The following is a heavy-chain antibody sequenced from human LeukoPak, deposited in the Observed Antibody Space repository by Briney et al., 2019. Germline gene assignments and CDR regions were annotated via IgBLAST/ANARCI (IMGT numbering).Heavy chain of an antibody. D-gene: IGHD6-19*01. Sequence: GGSLRLSCAASGFTFSTYWMSWVRQAPGKGLEWVANIKQDGSAKYYVDSVKGRFTISRDNAKNLLYLQMNSLRAEHTAAYYCARFGSGWYQYYFDYWGQGTLVTVSS. J-gene: IGHJ4*02. CDR3: ARFGSGWYQYYFDY. CDR1: GFTFSTYW. CDR2: IKQDGSAK. V-gene: IGHV3-7*01.